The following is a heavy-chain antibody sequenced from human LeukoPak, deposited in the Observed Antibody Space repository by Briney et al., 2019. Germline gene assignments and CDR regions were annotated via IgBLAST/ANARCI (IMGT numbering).Heavy chain of an antibody. CDR1: GYTLTSYG. CDR2: ISTQSGNT. CDR3: ARGAYGDK. D-gene: IGHD4-17*01. J-gene: IGHJ4*02. V-gene: IGHV1-18*01. Sequence: ASVKVSCEASGYTLTSYGINWMRQAPGQGLEWMGWISTQSGNTNYAQKVQGRLTLTTDRSTNTAYMELRSLRSDDAAVYYCARGAYGDKWGQGTMVTVSS.